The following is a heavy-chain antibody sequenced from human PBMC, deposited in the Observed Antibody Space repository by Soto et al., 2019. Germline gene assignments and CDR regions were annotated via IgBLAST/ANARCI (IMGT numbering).Heavy chain of an antibody. D-gene: IGHD3-10*01. Sequence: SETLSLTCAVYGGSFSGYYWSWIRQPPGKGLEWIGEINHSGSTNYNPSLKSRVTISVDTSKNQFSLKLSSVTAAGTAVYYCAREGVRGTNWFDPWGQGTLVTVSS. J-gene: IGHJ5*02. CDR3: AREGVRGTNWFDP. CDR2: INHSGST. CDR1: GGSFSGYY. V-gene: IGHV4-34*01.